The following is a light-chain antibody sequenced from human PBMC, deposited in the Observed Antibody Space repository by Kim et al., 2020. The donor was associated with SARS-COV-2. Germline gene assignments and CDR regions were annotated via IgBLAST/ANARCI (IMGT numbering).Light chain of an antibody. CDR2: GAS. Sequence: VSPGERATLSCRASQSINRNLAWYQQKPGQAPRLLIYGASTRATGIPATFSGSGSGTEFTLTISSLQSEESAVYYCQQYSDWPTFGPGTKVDIK. J-gene: IGKJ3*01. V-gene: IGKV3-15*01. CDR1: QSINRN. CDR3: QQYSDWPT.